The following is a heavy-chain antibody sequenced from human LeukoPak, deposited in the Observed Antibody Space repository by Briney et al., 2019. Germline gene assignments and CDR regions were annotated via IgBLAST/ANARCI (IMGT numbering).Heavy chain of an antibody. CDR3: AKDRDFWSGYLDYFDY. CDR2: IKQDGSEK. CDR1: GFTFSSYW. J-gene: IGHJ4*02. D-gene: IGHD3-3*01. V-gene: IGHV3-7*03. Sequence: PGGSLRLSCAASGFTFSSYWMSWVRQSPGKGLEWVANIKQDGSEKYYVDSVKGRFTISRDNSKNTLYLQMNSLRAEDTAVYYCAKDRDFWSGYLDYFDYWGQGTLVTVSS.